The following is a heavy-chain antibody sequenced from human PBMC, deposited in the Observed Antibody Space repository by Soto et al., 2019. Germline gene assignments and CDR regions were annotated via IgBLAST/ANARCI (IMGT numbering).Heavy chain of an antibody. V-gene: IGHV4-59*01. CDR1: GGSISSYY. J-gene: IGHJ6*02. D-gene: IGHD3-3*01. CDR3: ARDTIFGVVNDPDYYYGMDV. Sequence: PSETLSLTCTVSGGSISSYYWSWIRQPPGKGPEWIGYIYYSGSTNYNPSLKSRVTISVDTSKNQFSLKLSSVTAADTAVYYCARDTIFGVVNDPDYYYGMDVWGQGTTVTVSS. CDR2: IYYSGST.